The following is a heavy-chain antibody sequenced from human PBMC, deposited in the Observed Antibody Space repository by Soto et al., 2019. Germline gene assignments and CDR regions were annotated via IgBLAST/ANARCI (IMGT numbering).Heavy chain of an antibody. Sequence: GASVKVSCKASEYTFTSYDINWVRQATGQGLEWMGWMNPNSGDTGYAQKFQGRVTMTRNTSISTAYMELSSLRSEDTAVYYCARWYYDFWSGYYPAYYYYYMDVWGKGTTVTVSS. J-gene: IGHJ6*03. V-gene: IGHV1-8*01. CDR1: EYTFTSYD. CDR3: ARWYYDFWSGYYPAYYYYYMDV. CDR2: MNPNSGDT. D-gene: IGHD3-3*01.